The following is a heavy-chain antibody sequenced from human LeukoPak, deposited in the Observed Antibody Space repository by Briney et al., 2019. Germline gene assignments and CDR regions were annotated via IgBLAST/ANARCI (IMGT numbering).Heavy chain of an antibody. J-gene: IGHJ3*02. Sequence: PGGSLRLSCAASGFTVSSNYMSWVRQAPGKGLEWVSVIYSGGSTYYADSVKGRFTISRDNSKNTLYLQMNSLRAEDTAVYYCARDHDWNYERYYGSGRGDAFDIWGQGIMVTVSS. CDR2: IYSGGST. CDR1: GFTVSSNY. CDR3: ARDHDWNYERYYGSGRGDAFDI. V-gene: IGHV3-53*01. D-gene: IGHD3-10*01.